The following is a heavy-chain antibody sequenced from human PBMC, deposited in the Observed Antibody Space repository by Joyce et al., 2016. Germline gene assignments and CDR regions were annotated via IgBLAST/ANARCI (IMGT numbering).Heavy chain of an antibody. V-gene: IGHV3-23*01. J-gene: IGHJ4*02. CDR2: ISSSGDST. CDR1: GFILGRYD. D-gene: IGHD3-9*01. CDR3: AKASLTGYYIGAYYFDY. Sequence: EVQVLESGGGLVQPGGSLRLSCAVSGFILGRYDMSWVRQAPGKGLVWVSDISSSGDSTYYTGSVKGRFTVSRDNSKKILYLQMNTLRAEDTAVYYCAKASLTGYYIGAYYFDYWGQGTLVTVSS.